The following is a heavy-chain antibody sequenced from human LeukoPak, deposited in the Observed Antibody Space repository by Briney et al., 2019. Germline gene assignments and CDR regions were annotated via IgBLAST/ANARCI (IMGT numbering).Heavy chain of an antibody. CDR1: GGSISSGDYY. D-gene: IGHD1-26*01. CDR2: IYYSGST. V-gene: IGHV4-30-4*01. Sequence: PSETLSLTCTVSGGSISSGDYYWSWIRQPPGKGLEWIGYIYYSGSTYYNPSLKSRVAISVDTSKNQFSLKLSSVTAADTAVYYCASRSEEGPDALDIWGQGTMVTVSS. CDR3: ASRSEEGPDALDI. J-gene: IGHJ3*02.